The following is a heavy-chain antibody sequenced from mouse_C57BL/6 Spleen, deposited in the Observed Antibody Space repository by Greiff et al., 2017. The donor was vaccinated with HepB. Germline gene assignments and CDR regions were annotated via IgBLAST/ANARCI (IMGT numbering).Heavy chain of an antibody. J-gene: IGHJ3*01. CDR1: GYTFTDYE. CDR2: IDPETGGT. D-gene: IGHD2-12*01. CDR3: TIYSGAWFAY. V-gene: IGHV1-15*01. Sequence: QVQLQQSGAELVRPGASVTLSCKASGYTFTDYEMHWVKQTPVHGLEWIGAIDPETGGTAYNQKFKGKAILTADKSSSTAYMELRSLTSEDSAVYYCTIYSGAWFAYWGQGTLVTVSA.